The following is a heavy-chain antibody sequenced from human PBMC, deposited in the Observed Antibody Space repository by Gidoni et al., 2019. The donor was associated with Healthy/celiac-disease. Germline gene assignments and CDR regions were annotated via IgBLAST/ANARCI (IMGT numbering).Heavy chain of an antibody. CDR2: INHSGST. CDR3: ARWSRGPFDY. J-gene: IGHJ4*02. D-gene: IGHD3-3*01. Sequence: QVQLQQWGAGLLKPSETLSLTCAVYGGSFSGYYWSWIRQPPGKGLEWIGEINHSGSTNYNPSLKSRVTISVDTSKNQFSLKLSSVTAADTAVYYCARWSRGPFDYWGQGTLVTVSS. V-gene: IGHV4-34*01. CDR1: GGSFSGYY.